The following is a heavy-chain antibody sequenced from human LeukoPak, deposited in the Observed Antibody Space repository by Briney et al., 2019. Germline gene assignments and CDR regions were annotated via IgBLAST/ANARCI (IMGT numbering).Heavy chain of an antibody. CDR2: TYYRSDWYS. J-gene: IGHJ5*02. CDR1: GDSVSSSAS. V-gene: IGHV6-1*01. CDR3: ARDPNSSSEWGPFDP. D-gene: IGHD6-6*01. Sequence: SRTLSLTCAISGDSVSSSASWNWIRQSPSRGLEWLGRTYYRSDWYSDYATSVRSRITINADTSKNQFSLQLNSVSPEDTAVYYCARDPNSSSEWGPFDPWGQGTLVTVSS.